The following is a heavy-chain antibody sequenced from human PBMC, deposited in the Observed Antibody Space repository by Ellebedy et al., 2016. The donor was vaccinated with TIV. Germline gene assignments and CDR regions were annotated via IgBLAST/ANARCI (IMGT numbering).Heavy chain of an antibody. J-gene: IGHJ6*02. CDR3: ARPGYCSGGRCWVYGMDV. CDR1: GFTFSTYA. CDR2: FSRSGAT. D-gene: IGHD2-15*01. Sequence: GESLKISXAASGFTFSTYAMAWVRQAPGKGLEWVSTFSRSGATVYADSVKGRFTISRDTSKNTLFLQMNSLRVEDTAVYYCARPGYCSGGRCWVYGMDVWGQGTTVTVSS. V-gene: IGHV3-23*01.